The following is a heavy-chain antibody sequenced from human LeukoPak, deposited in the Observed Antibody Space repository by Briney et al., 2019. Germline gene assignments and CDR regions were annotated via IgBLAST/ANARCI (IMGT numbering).Heavy chain of an antibody. Sequence: GGSLRLSCSASGSTFSRYTMHWVRQAPGKGLEWVALLAYDETFRYYADSVKGRFTISRDTAKTTLDLQMNSLTTEDTALYYCAREADGFDIWGQGTMVTVSS. CDR2: LAYDETFR. CDR3: AREADGFDI. CDR1: GSTFSRYT. V-gene: IGHV3-30*01. J-gene: IGHJ3*02.